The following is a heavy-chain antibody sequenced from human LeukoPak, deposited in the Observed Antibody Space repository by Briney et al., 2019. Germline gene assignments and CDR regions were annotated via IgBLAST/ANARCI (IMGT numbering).Heavy chain of an antibody. Sequence: SETLSLTCTVSGGSISSYYWSSIRQPPGKGLEWIGYIYYSGSTNYNPSLKSRVTISVDTSKNQFSLKLSSVTAADTAVYYCAREDTAMVNGLDYWGQGTLVTVSS. J-gene: IGHJ4*02. V-gene: IGHV4-59*01. CDR1: GGSISSYY. CDR2: IYYSGST. CDR3: AREDTAMVNGLDY. D-gene: IGHD5-18*01.